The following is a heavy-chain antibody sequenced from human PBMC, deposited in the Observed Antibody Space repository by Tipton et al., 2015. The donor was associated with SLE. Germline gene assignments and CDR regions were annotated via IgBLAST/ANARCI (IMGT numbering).Heavy chain of an antibody. CDR1: GFTFSSYG. D-gene: IGHD6-13*01. CDR3: AREGIAAAGTETGFDY. CDR2: IRYDGSNK. J-gene: IGHJ4*02. V-gene: IGHV3-33*01. Sequence: SLRLSCAASGFTFSSYGMHWVRQAPGKGLEWVAFIRYDGSNKYYADSVKGRFTISRDNAKNSLYLQMNSLRAEDTAVYYCAREGIAAAGTETGFDYWGQGTLVTVSS.